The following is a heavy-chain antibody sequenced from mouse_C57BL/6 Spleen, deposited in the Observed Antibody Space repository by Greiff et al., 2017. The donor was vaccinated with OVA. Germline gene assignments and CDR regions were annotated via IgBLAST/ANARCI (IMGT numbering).Heavy chain of an antibody. V-gene: IGHV1-80*01. Sequence: VHLVESGAELVKPGASVKISCKASGYAFSSYWMNWVKQRPGKGLEWIGQIYPGDGDTNYNGKFKGKATLTADKSSSTAYMQLSSLTSEDSAVYFCARSGGYYAMDYWGQGTSVTVSS. CDR2: IYPGDGDT. J-gene: IGHJ4*01. D-gene: IGHD3-2*02. CDR3: ARSGGYYAMDY. CDR1: GYAFSSYW.